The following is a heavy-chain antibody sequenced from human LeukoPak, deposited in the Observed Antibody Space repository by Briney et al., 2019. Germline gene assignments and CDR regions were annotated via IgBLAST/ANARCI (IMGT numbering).Heavy chain of an antibody. CDR2: TRNKANSYTT. V-gene: IGHV3-72*01. D-gene: IGHD3-3*01. Sequence: GGSLRLSCAASGFTFSDHYMDWVRQAPGKGLEWVGRTRNKANSYTTEYAASVKGRFTISRDDSKNSLYLQMNSLKTEDTAVYYCARGFSAGGYGMDVWGQGTTVTVSS. J-gene: IGHJ6*02. CDR1: GFTFSDHY. CDR3: ARGFSAGGYGMDV.